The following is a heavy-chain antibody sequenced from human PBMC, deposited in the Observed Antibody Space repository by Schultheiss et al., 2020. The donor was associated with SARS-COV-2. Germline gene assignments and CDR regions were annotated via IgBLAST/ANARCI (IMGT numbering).Heavy chain of an antibody. CDR2: ISGSGGST. CDR3: ARGEAYCGGDCPFAFDI. D-gene: IGHD2-21*02. V-gene: IGHV3-23*01. CDR1: GFTVSSNY. Sequence: GGSLRLSCAASGFTVSSNYMSWVRQAPGKGLEWVSAISGSGGSTYYADSVKGRFTISRDNSKNTLYLQMNSLRAADTAVYYCARGEAYCGGDCPFAFDIWGQGTMVTVSS. J-gene: IGHJ3*02.